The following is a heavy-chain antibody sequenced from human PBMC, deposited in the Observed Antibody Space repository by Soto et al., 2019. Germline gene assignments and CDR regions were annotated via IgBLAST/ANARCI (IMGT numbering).Heavy chain of an antibody. CDR3: ARDLHYYGMDV. V-gene: IGHV4-31*03. CDR2: IYSNVAT. Sequence: SETLSLTCTVSCGALSSSSYYCSWIRQHPGKGLEWIGYIYSNVATYYSPSLKSRVTISVDTSKNQFSLKLSSVTAADTAVYYCARDLHYYGMDVWGQGTTVTVSS. J-gene: IGHJ6*02. CDR1: CGALSSSSYY.